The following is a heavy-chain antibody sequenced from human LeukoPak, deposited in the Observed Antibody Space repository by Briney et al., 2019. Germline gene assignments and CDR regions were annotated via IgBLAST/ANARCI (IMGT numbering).Heavy chain of an antibody. V-gene: IGHV1-46*01. D-gene: IGHD1-26*01. CDR2: INPSGGST. Sequence: GASVKVSCKASGYTFTTYVITWLRQAPGQGLEWMGIINPSGGSTSYAQKFQGRVTMTRDMSTSTVYMELSSLRSEDTAVYYCAKAANSGSYSGGYFQHWGQGTLVTVSS. CDR3: AKAANSGSYSGGYFQH. J-gene: IGHJ1*01. CDR1: GYTFTTYV.